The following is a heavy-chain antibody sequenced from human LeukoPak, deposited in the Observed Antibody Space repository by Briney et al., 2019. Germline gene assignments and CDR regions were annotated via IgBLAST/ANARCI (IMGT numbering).Heavy chain of an antibody. V-gene: IGHV1-69*13. CDR2: IIPIFGTA. D-gene: IGHD5-12*01. J-gene: IGHJ4*02. CDR1: GGTFSSYD. Sequence: SVKVSCKASGGTFSSYDISWVRQAPGQGLEWMGGIIPIFGTANYAQKFQGRVTITADESTSTAYMELSSLRSEDTAVYYCARAVYSGYDFGYFDYWGQGTLVTVSS. CDR3: ARAVYSGYDFGYFDY.